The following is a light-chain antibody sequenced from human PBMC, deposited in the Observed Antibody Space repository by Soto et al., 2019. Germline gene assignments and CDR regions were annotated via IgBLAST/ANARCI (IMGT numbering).Light chain of an antibody. J-gene: IGLJ2*01. CDR3: AAWDDRLDGYVV. CDR2: SNN. Sequence: QSVLTRPPSASGTPGQRVTISCSGSSSNIGSNTVNWYQQLPGTAPKLLIYSNNQRPSGVPDRFSGSKSGTSASLAISGLQAEDEGGYYCAAWDDRLDGYVVFGGGTKLTVL. CDR1: SSNIGSNT. V-gene: IGLV1-44*01.